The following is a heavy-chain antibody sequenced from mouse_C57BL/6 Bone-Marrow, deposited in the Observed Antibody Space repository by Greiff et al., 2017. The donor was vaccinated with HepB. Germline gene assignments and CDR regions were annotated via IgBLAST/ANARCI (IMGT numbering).Heavy chain of an antibody. D-gene: IGHD1-1*01. CDR3: ESWNCARYGDG. Sequence: VQLQQPGAELVKPGASVKLSCKASGYTFTSYWMHWVKQRPGQGLEWIGMIHPNSGSTNYNEKFKSKATLTVDKSSSTAYMQLSSLTSEDSAVYDCESWNCARYGDGWGTGTTVTVSS. CDR1: GYTFTSYW. CDR2: IHPNSGST. J-gene: IGHJ1*03. V-gene: IGHV1-64*01.